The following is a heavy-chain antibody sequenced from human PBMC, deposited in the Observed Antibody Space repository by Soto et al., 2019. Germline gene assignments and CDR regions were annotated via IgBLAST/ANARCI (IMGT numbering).Heavy chain of an antibody. J-gene: IGHJ4*02. CDR2: IYYSGST. V-gene: IGHV4-31*03. CDR1: GGSISSGGYY. Sequence: SETLSLTCTVSGGSISSGGYYWSWIRQHPGKGLEWIGYIYYSGSTYYSPSLKSRVTISVDTSKNQFSLKLSSVTAADTAVYYCARGNADYYGSGSYWPYWGQGTLVTVS. D-gene: IGHD3-10*01. CDR3: ARGNADYYGSGSYWPY.